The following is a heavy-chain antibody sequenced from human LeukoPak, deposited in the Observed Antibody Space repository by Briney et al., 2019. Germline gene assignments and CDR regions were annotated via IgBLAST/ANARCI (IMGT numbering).Heavy chain of an antibody. J-gene: IGHJ4*02. D-gene: IGHD3-22*01. CDR3: ARQYSSGYHDY. CDR1: DGSISSSGYY. V-gene: IGHV4-39*01. Sequence: SETLSLTCTVSDGSISSSGYYWAWIRQPPGKGLEWIGCIYYTGSTYYSPSLKSRVTISVDTSTNQFSLKLSSVTAADTAVFYCARQYSSGYHDYWGQGTLVTVSS. CDR2: IYYTGST.